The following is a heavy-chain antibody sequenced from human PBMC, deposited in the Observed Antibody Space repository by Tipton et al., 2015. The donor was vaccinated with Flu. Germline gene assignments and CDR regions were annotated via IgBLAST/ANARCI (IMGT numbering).Heavy chain of an antibody. CDR2: IYYSGST. Sequence: TLSLTCTVSGGSISSSSYYWGWIRQPPGKGLEWIGSIYYSGSTNYNPSLKSRVTISVDTSKNQFSLKLSSVTAADTAVYYCARAYGSGREGYYFDYWGQGTLVTVSS. D-gene: IGHD3-10*01. V-gene: IGHV4-39*07. CDR3: ARAYGSGREGYYFDY. CDR1: GGSISSSSYY. J-gene: IGHJ4*02.